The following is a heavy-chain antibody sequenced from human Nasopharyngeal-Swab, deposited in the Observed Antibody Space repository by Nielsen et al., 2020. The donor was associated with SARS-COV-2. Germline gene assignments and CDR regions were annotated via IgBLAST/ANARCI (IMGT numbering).Heavy chain of an antibody. D-gene: IGHD3-3*01. V-gene: IGHV3-23*01. CDR2: ISGSGGST. CDR1: GFTFSSYA. Sequence: LKISCAASGFTFSSYAMSWVRQAPGKGLEWVSAISGSGGSTYYADSVKGRFTISRDNSKNTLYLQMNSLRAEDTAVYYCAKDNSPFPVHYDFWSGPTYFDYWGQGTLVTVSS. CDR3: AKDNSPFPVHYDFWSGPTYFDY. J-gene: IGHJ4*02.